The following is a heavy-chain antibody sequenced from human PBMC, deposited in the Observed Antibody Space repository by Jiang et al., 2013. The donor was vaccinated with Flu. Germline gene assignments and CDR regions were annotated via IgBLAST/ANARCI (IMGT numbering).Heavy chain of an antibody. J-gene: IGHJ5*02. CDR3: ARHSGTYYDFWSGPTSNWFDP. CDR1: GYSFTSYW. CDR2: IDPSDSYT. Sequence: GAEVKKPGESLKISCKGSGYSFTSYWISWVRQMPGKGLEWMGRIDPSDSYTNYSPSFQGHVTISADKSISTAYLQWSSLKASDTAMYYCARHSGTYYDFWSGPTSNWFDPWGQGTLVTVSS. V-gene: IGHV5-10-1*01. D-gene: IGHD3-3*01.